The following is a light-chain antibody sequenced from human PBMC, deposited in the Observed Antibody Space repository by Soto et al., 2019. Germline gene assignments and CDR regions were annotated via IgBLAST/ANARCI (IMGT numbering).Light chain of an antibody. CDR3: QQYSNWPPVT. CDR1: QSISTS. V-gene: IGKV3-15*01. J-gene: IGKJ1*01. CDR2: GAS. Sequence: EIVMTPSPATLSVSPGERAPLSCRASQSISTSLAWYQHKPGQAPRLLISGASTRATGIPARFSGSGSGTEFTLTISSLQSEDFAVYYCQQYSNWPPVTFGQGTKV.